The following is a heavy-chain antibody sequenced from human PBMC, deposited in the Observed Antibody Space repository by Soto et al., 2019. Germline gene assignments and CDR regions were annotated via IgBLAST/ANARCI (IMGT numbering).Heavy chain of an antibody. Sequence: GGSRRLSCAASGFTFSSYEMNWVRQAPGKGLEWVSYISSSGSTIYYADSVKGRFTISRDNAKNSLYLQMNSMRAEDTAVYYCARDPDGNYGRGAFEIWGQRTMVTVS. V-gene: IGHV3-48*03. J-gene: IGHJ3*02. CDR2: ISSSGSTI. CDR1: GFTFSSYE. D-gene: IGHD4-17*01. CDR3: ARDPDGNYGRGAFEI.